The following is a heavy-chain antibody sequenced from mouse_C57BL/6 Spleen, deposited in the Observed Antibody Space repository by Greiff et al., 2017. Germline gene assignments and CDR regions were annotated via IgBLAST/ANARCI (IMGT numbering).Heavy chain of an antibody. CDR1: GFSFNTYA. J-gene: IGHJ4*01. CDR2: IRSKSNNYAT. Sequence: EVQLVESGGGLVQPKGSLKLSCAASGFSFNTYAMNWVRQAPGTGLEWVARIRSKSNNYATYYADSVKDRFTISRDDSESMLYLQMNNLKTEDTAMYYCVRIPSYYSNYGAMDYWGQGTSVTVSS. V-gene: IGHV10-1*01. D-gene: IGHD2-5*01. CDR3: VRIPSYYSNYGAMDY.